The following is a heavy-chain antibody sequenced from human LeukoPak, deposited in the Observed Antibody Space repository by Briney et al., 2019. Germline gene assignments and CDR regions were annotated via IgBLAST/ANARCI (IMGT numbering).Heavy chain of an antibody. CDR2: IYYSGST. CDR3: ASFSFLEWEVNR. D-gene: IGHD3-3*02. CDR1: GGSISSSSYY. J-gene: IGHJ5*02. V-gene: IGHV4-39*01. Sequence: PSETLSLTCTVSGGSISSSSYYWGWIRQPPGKGLEWIGSIYYSGSTYYNPSLKSRVTISVDTSKNQFSLKLSSVTAADTAVYYCASFSFLEWEVNRWGQGTLVTVSS.